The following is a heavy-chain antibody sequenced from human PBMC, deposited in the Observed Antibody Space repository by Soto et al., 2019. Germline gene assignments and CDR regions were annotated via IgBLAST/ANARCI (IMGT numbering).Heavy chain of an antibody. V-gene: IGHV3-23*01. CDR3: AKDRLMLTMVVVGAFDF. D-gene: IGHD3-22*01. CDR1: GFSFNNHA. Sequence: VQLLESGGGLVQPGGSLRLSCAASGFSFNNHAMTWVRQAPGTGLEWVSGISGSGSTTHYADSVKGRFTISRDNSKDTLYLQMNSLRPEATPVYYCAKDRLMLTMVVVGAFDFWGLGTMVTVSS. CDR2: ISGSGSTT. J-gene: IGHJ3*01.